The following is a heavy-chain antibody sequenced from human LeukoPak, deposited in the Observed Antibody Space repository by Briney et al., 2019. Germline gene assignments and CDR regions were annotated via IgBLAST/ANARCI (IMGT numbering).Heavy chain of an antibody. CDR3: ARDWGVEARPGYMDV. CDR1: GYTFTSYG. V-gene: IGHV1-46*01. J-gene: IGHJ6*03. CDR2: INPSDGST. Sequence: ASVKVSCKASGYTFTSYGISWVRQAPGQGLEWMGIINPSDGSTSYAQKFQGRVTMTRDMSTSTVYMELSSLRSEDTAVYYCARDWGVEARPGYMDVWGKGTTVTVSS. D-gene: IGHD6-6*01.